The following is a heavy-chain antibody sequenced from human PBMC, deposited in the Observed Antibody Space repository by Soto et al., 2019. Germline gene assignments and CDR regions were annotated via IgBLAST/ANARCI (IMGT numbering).Heavy chain of an antibody. D-gene: IGHD3-3*01. CDR3: VRDLKIFGSLGEAILGY. CDR2: ISSNGGST. J-gene: IGHJ4*02. Sequence: EVQLVESGEGLVQPGGSLRLSCAASGFTFSSYAMHWVRQAPWKGLEYVSAISSNGGSTYYADSVKGRFTISRDNSKNTLYLQMGSLRAEDMAVYHCVRDLKIFGSLGEAILGYWGQGTLVTVSS. CDR1: GFTFSSYA. V-gene: IGHV3-64*02.